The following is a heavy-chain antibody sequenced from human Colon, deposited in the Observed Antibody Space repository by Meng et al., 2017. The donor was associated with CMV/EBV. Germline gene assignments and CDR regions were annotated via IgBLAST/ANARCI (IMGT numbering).Heavy chain of an antibody. CDR1: GYTFTDYD. V-gene: IGHV1-8*01. D-gene: IGHD6-6*01. CDR3: ARGGGGTSSDY. Sequence: ASVKVSCKTSGYTFTDYDVNWVRQAAGQGLEWMGFMTLFSDYTAFAPKFQGRVTLTKDTSINTAYMELSGLTSEDTAVYYCARGGGGTSSDYWGQGTLVTVSS. CDR2: MTLFSDYT. J-gene: IGHJ4*01.